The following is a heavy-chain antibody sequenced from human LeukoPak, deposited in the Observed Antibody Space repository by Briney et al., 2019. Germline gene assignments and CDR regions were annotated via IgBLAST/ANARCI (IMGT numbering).Heavy chain of an antibody. CDR3: ARGVEWYSSSWCAHINLDY. Sequence: SETLSLTCAVYGGSFSGYYWSWIRQPPGKGLEWIGEINHSGSTNYNPSLKSRVTISVDTSKNQFSLKLSSVTAADTAVYYCARGVEWYSSSWCAHINLDYWGQGTLVTVSS. J-gene: IGHJ4*02. CDR1: GGSFSGYY. CDR2: INHSGST. D-gene: IGHD6-13*01. V-gene: IGHV4-34*01.